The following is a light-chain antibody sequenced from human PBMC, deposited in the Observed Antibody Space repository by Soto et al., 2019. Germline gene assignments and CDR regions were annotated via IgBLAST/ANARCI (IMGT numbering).Light chain of an antibody. CDR3: QQYYSTPRT. J-gene: IGKJ1*01. CDR1: QSVLYSSNNKNY. V-gene: IGKV4-1*01. Sequence: DILMNRSPDSLSVSLGARATINCKSSQSVLYSSNNKNYLAWYQQKPGQPPKLLIYWASTRESGVPDRFSGSGSGTDFTLTISSLQAEDVAVYYCQQYYSTPRTFGQGTKVDIK. CDR2: WAS.